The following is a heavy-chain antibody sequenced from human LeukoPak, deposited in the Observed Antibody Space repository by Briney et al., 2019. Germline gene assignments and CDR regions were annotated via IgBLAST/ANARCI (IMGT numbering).Heavy chain of an antibody. CDR3: ARHGYTASHFFLDY. V-gene: IGHV4-4*07. Sequence: SETLSLTCSVSSGSINSYYWCWVRQPAGRGLEWIGRIYTTGRADYDPSLQSRVAMSIDTSQKQFSLNLKSVTAADTATYFCARHGYTASHFFLDYWSQGAPVTVSS. J-gene: IGHJ4*02. CDR1: SGSINSYY. D-gene: IGHD5-18*01. CDR2: IYTTGRA.